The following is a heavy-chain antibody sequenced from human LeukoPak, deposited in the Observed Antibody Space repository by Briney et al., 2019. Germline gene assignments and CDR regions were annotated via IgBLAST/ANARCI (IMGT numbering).Heavy chain of an antibody. D-gene: IGHD3-9*01. J-gene: IGHJ6*02. CDR1: VYTFTSYD. CDR2: MNPNSGNT. V-gene: IGHV1-8*01. CDR3: ARGGDGGYFDWFLSFYGMDV. Sequence: ASVKVSCKASVYTFTSYDINWVRQATGQGREWMGWMNPNSGNTGYAQKFQGRVTMTRNTSIRTAYMELSSLRSEDTAVYYCARGGDGGYFDWFLSFYGMDVWGQGTTVTVSS.